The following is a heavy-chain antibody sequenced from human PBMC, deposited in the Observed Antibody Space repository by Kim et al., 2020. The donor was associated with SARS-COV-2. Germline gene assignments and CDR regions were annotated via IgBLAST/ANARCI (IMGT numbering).Heavy chain of an antibody. Sequence: GGSLRLSCAASGFTFSSYAMHWVRQAPGKGLEWVAVISYDGSNKYYADSVKGRFTISRDNSKNTLYLQMNSLRAEDTAVYYCARDYDFWSGSPYGMDVWG. CDR3: ARDYDFWSGSPYGMDV. V-gene: IGHV3-30-3*01. CDR2: ISYDGSNK. J-gene: IGHJ6*01. D-gene: IGHD3-3*01. CDR1: GFTFSSYA.